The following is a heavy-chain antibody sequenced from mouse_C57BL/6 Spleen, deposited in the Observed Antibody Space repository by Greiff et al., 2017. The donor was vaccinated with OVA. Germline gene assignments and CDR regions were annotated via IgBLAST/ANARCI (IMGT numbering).Heavy chain of an antibody. CDR1: GFTFTDYY. D-gene: IGHD2-4*01. CDR2: IRNKANGYTT. V-gene: IGHV7-3*01. J-gene: IGHJ4*01. Sequence: EVNVVESGGGLVQPGGSLSLSCAASGFTFTDYYMSWVRQPPGKALEWLGFIRNKANGYTTEYSASVKGRFTISRDNSQSILYLQMNALRAEDSATYYGARSYDYNFYYAMDYWGQGTSVTVSS. CDR3: ARSYDYNFYYAMDY.